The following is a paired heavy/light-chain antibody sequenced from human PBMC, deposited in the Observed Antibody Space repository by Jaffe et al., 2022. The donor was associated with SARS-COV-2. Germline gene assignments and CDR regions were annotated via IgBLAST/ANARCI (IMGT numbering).Heavy chain of an antibody. J-gene: IGHJ3*01. D-gene: IGHD3-10*01. CDR2: SYFFGST. CDR1: GDSISSPYW. Sequence: QVQLQESGPGLMKPSETLSLTCVVSGDSISSPYWWSWVRQPPGKGLEWIGESYFFGSTNYKPSLRSRVTISVDKSKNQFSLKLTSVTAADTAVYYCARGIRGGRPFDVWGQGTMVTVSS. V-gene: IGHV4-4*02. CDR3: ARGIRGGRPFDV.
Light chain of an antibody. J-gene: IGKJ5*01. V-gene: IGKV3-20*01. CDR2: GTS. Sequence: EVVLTQSPGTLSLSPGERATLSCRSSQSVSSSYLTWYQQKPGQPPRLLIYGTSSRATGIPDRFSGSGSGTEFTLTISRLEPEDFVVYYCQQYGNSFISFGQGTRLEIK. CDR1: QSVSSSY. CDR3: QQYGNSFIS.